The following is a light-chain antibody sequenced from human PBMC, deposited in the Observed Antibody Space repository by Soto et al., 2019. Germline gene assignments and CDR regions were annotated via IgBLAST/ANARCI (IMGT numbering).Light chain of an antibody. V-gene: IGKV3-20*01. CDR3: QQYGSSPPYT. CDR2: GAS. J-gene: IGKJ2*01. Sequence: EIVLTQSPGTLSLSPGERATLSCRASHNISSTYLAWYQQKPGQAPRLLIYGASSRATGIPDRFSGSGSGTHFTLTISRLEPEDFAVYYCQQYGSSPPYTFGQVTKVEIK. CDR1: HNISSTY.